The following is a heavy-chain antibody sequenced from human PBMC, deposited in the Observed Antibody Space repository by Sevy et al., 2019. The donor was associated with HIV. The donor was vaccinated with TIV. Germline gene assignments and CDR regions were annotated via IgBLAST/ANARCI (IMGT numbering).Heavy chain of an antibody. D-gene: IGHD2-21*01. Sequence: GGSLRLSCAASGFSYSSYGMHWVRQAPGKGLEWVAYIQYDGSNKDYADSVKGRFTISRDNSKSTLDRQMNSLRVEDTAVYYCVKEGGGEGGDHWGQGTLVTVSS. CDR3: VKEGGGEGGDH. J-gene: IGHJ4*02. CDR1: GFSYSSYG. V-gene: IGHV3-30*02. CDR2: IQYDGSNK.